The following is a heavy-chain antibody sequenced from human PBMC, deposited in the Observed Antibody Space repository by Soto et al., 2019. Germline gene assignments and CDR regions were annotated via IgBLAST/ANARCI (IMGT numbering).Heavy chain of an antibody. CDR3: TVTPPYYYDSSGYYYYYMDV. V-gene: IGHV3-15*01. Sequence: GGSLRLSCAASGFTFSNAWMSWVRQAPGKGLEWVGRIKSKTDGGTTDYAAHVKGRFTISRDDSKNTLYLQMNSLKTEDTAVYYCTVTPPYYYDSSGYYYYYMDVWGKGTTVTVSS. CDR2: IKSKTDGGTT. CDR1: GFTFSNAW. D-gene: IGHD3-22*01. J-gene: IGHJ6*03.